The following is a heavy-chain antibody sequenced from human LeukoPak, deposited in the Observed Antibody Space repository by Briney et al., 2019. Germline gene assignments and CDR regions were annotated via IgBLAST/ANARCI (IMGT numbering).Heavy chain of an antibody. CDR1: GGTFSSYA. V-gene: IGHV1-69*13. J-gene: IGHJ3*02. CDR2: IIPIFGTA. Sequence: SVKVSCKASGGTFSSYAISWVRQAPGQGLEWMGGIIPIFGTANYAQKFQGRVTITADESTSTAYKELSSLRSEDTAVYYCARDWAGIAAAAYDAFDIWGQGTMVTVSS. CDR3: ARDWAGIAAAAYDAFDI. D-gene: IGHD6-13*01.